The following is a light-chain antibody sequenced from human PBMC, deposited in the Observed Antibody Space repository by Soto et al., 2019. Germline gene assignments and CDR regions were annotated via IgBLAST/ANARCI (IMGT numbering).Light chain of an antibody. V-gene: IGKV3-11*01. J-gene: IGKJ4*01. CDR1: QSVGNN. CDR2: EAS. Sequence: EIVLTHSPATLSLSPGERATLSCMASQSVGNNLAWYQQKPGQAPGLLIYEASTRATGIPARFSGSGSGTDFTLTISSLEPEDFAVYYCQQHANWPLTFGGGTKVDIK. CDR3: QQHANWPLT.